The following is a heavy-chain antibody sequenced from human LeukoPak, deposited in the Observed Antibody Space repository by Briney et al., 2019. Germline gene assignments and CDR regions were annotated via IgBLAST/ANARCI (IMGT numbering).Heavy chain of an antibody. V-gene: IGHV1-2*02. J-gene: IGHJ4*02. Sequence: ASVKVSCKASGYTFTSYAIHWVRPAPGQGLEWMGWITPGGGTNYPQKLQGRVAITWDTSITTAYMDLSRLTSDDTAVYYCARDRYGDGFAHLDYWGRGALVTVSS. CDR1: GYTFTSYA. CDR3: ARDRYGDGFAHLDY. CDR2: ITPGGGT. D-gene: IGHD5-24*01.